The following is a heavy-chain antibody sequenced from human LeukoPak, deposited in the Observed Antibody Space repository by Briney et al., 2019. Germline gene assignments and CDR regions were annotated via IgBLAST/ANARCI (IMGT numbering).Heavy chain of an antibody. CDR1: GYTFTSYG. CDR3: ARDGVHVSSGYYYVN. CDR2: ISAYNGNT. D-gene: IGHD3-22*01. Sequence: ASVKVSCKASGYTFTSYGISWVRQAPGQGLEWMGWISAYNGNTNYAQKLQGRVTMTTDTSTSTAYMELRSLRSDDTAVYYCARDGVHVSSGYYYVNWGQGTLVTVSS. J-gene: IGHJ4*02. V-gene: IGHV1-18*01.